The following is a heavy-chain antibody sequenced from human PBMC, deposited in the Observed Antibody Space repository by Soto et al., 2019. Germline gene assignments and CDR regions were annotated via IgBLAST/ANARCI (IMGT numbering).Heavy chain of an antibody. J-gene: IGHJ5*02. CDR1: GGSISSSNYY. Sequence: QLQLQESGPRLVKPSETLSLTCTVSGGSISSSNYYWGWIRQPPGKGLEWIGSIYYSGSTYYNPSLKSRVTISVDTSKNRFSLNLTSVTAADTAVYYCARPSLGATGFDPWGQGTLVTVSS. V-gene: IGHV4-39*01. CDR2: IYYSGST. D-gene: IGHD1-26*01. CDR3: ARPSLGATGFDP.